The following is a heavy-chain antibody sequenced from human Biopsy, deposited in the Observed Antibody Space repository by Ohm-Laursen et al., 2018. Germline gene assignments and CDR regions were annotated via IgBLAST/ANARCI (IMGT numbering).Heavy chain of an antibody. D-gene: IGHD1-1*01. J-gene: IGHJ3*02. CDR3: ARPTNARAGGAPFDI. CDR1: GFSFSSYG. Sequence: SLRLSCAASGFSFSSYGMHWVRQAPGKGLEWVAVLWYDGTNKYYADSVKGRFTISRDNSKNTLYLQMNSLRDEDTAMYYCARPTNARAGGAPFDIWGQGTMVTVSS. CDR2: LWYDGTNK. V-gene: IGHV3-33*01.